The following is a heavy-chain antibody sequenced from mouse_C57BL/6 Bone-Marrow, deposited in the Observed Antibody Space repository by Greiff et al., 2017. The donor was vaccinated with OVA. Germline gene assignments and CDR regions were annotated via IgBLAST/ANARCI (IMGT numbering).Heavy chain of an antibody. CDR3: ARDCYGSGSWYFDV. CDR1: GYAFSSSW. V-gene: IGHV1-82*01. D-gene: IGHD1-1*01. Sequence: QVQLQQSGPELVKPGASVKISCKASGYAFSSSWMNWVKQRPGKGLEWIGRIYPGDGDTNYNGKFKGKATLTADKSSSTAYMQLSSLTSEYSAVYVCARDCYGSGSWYFDVWGTGTTVTVSA. J-gene: IGHJ1*03. CDR2: IYPGDGDT.